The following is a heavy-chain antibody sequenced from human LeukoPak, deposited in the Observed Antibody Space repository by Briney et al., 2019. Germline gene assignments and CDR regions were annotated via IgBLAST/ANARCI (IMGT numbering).Heavy chain of an antibody. CDR3: VRGVGVSRFNYFDP. D-gene: IGHD5-24*01. Sequence: PGRSLTLSCAASGFTFSSFGMHWVRQAPGKGLEWVAVIWYDASDRYYADSVKGRFTISRDNSKNTPFLQMNSLRDDDTAVYYCVRGVGVSRFNYFDPWGQGTLVVVSS. V-gene: IGHV3-33*01. CDR1: GFTFSSFG. J-gene: IGHJ5*02. CDR2: IWYDASDR.